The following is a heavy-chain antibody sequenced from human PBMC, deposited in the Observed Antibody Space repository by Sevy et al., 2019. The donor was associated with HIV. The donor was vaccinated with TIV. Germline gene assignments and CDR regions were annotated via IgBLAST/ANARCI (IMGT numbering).Heavy chain of an antibody. J-gene: IGHJ4*02. V-gene: IGHV3-30*04. Sequence: ALRLSCAASGFTFSRYAMNWVRQAPGKGLEWVAVISSDGRNQYYADSVKGRFTISRDTSKNTLYVQMNSLRSEDTAIYYCARDKGESSSSFLGELSYWGQGTLVTVSS. CDR1: GFTFSRYA. CDR3: ARDKGESSSSFLGELSY. CDR2: ISSDGRNQ. D-gene: IGHD3-16*02.